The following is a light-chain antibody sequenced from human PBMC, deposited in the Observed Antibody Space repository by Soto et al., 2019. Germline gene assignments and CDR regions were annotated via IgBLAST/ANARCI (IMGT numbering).Light chain of an antibody. CDR2: DAS. CDR1: QSVSSN. CDR3: QQRHNWPPGLT. Sequence: EIVMTQSAATLSVSPGERATLSCRASQSVSSNLAWYQQKPGQAPRLLIYDASNRATGIPARFSGSGSGTDFTLTISSLEPEDFAVYYCQQRHNWPPGLTFGGGTKVDIK. J-gene: IGKJ4*01. V-gene: IGKV3-11*01.